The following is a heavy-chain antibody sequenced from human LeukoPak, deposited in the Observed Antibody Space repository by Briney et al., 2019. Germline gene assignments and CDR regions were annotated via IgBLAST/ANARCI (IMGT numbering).Heavy chain of an antibody. CDR1: GFTFSSYV. J-gene: IGHJ4*02. CDR3: TKGIHIVGALDG. V-gene: IGHV3-30*02. Sequence: GGSLRLSCAASGFTFSSYVMHWVRQAPGKGLEWVAFIRYDGNNKFYADSVKGRFTISRDNSKNTLYLQMNSLRAEDTAVYYCTKGIHIVGALDGWGQGTLVTVSS. D-gene: IGHD1-26*01. CDR2: IRYDGNNK.